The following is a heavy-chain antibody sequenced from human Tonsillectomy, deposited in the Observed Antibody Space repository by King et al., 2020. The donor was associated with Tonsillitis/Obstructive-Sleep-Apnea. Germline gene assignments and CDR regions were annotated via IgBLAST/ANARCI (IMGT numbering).Heavy chain of an antibody. CDR1: GFTFSSYA. D-gene: IGHD2-15*01. Sequence: VQLVESGGGLVQPGGSLRLSCAASGFTFSSYAMSWVRQAPGKGLEWVSTISGSDDSAYYADSVKGRFTISRDNSKNPLFLLLNSLRADDTAVYYCAKAIGGSCYSPTEYWGQGTLVTVSS. CDR2: ISGSDDSA. J-gene: IGHJ4*02. V-gene: IGHV3-23*04. CDR3: AKAIGGSCYSPTEY.